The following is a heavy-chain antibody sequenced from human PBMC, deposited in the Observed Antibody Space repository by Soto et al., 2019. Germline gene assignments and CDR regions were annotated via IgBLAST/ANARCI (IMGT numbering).Heavy chain of an antibody. CDR2: IYTGGST. D-gene: IGHD6-19*01. CDR3: ASGSGWFLKY. CDR1: VFTVSSNY. Sequence: GGSLRLSCAASVFTVSSNYMNWVRQAPGKGLEWVSIIYTGGSTYYADSVKGRFTISRDNSKNTLYLQMNSLRAEDTAVYYCASGSGWFLKYWGQGILVTVSS. V-gene: IGHV3-53*01. J-gene: IGHJ4*02.